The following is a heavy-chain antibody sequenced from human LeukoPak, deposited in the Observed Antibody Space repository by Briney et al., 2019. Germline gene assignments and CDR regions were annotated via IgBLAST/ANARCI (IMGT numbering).Heavy chain of an antibody. V-gene: IGHV3-7*01. CDR3: AKDFGDQLPPG. CDR1: GFTFSSYA. CDR2: IKQDGTEK. Sequence: PGGSLRLSCAASGFTFSSYAMNWVRQAPGKGLEWVANIKQDGTEKYYVDSVKGRFTVSRDNAKNSLYLQMNSLRAEDTAVYYCAKDFGDQLPPGWGRGTLVTVSS. D-gene: IGHD2-2*01. J-gene: IGHJ4*02.